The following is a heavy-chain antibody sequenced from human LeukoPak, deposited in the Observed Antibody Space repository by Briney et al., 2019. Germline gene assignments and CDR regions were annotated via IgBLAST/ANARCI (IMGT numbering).Heavy chain of an antibody. D-gene: IGHD2-15*01. J-gene: IGHJ4*02. CDR3: AKQRSEVVVAATNY. V-gene: IGHV3-23*01. CDR1: ALTFSRYA. Sequence: RGALRLSCAASALTFSRYAMTWVRQAPGKGLEWVSSITGGGDTTYYADSVRGRFTISRDNSKNTLSLQTNSLRAEDTAVYYCAKQRSEVVVAATNYWGQGTLVTVSS. CDR2: ITGGGDTT.